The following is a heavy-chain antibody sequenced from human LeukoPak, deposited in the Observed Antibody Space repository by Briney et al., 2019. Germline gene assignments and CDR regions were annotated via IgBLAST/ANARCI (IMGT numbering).Heavy chain of an antibody. D-gene: IGHD6-6*01. Sequence: PGGPLRLSCAASGFTFSSYAMSWVRQAPGKGLEWVSAISGSGGSTYYADSVKGRFTISRDNSKNTLYLQMNSLRAEDTAVYYCAKDKEQLENYLDYWGQGTLVTVSS. V-gene: IGHV3-23*01. CDR1: GFTFSSYA. CDR2: ISGSGGST. CDR3: AKDKEQLENYLDY. J-gene: IGHJ4*02.